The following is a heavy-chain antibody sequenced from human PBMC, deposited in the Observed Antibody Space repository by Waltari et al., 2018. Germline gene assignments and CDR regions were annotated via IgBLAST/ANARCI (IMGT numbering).Heavy chain of an antibody. V-gene: IGHV3-9*01. J-gene: IGHJ6*02. CDR2: ISWNSGSI. CDR3: AKDIGDGYNSDYYYGMDV. CDR1: GFTFDDYA. D-gene: IGHD2-21*01. Sequence: EVQLVESGGGLVQPGRSLRLSCAASGFTFDDYAMHWVRPAPGTGLEWVSGISWNSGSIGYADSGKGRFTISRDNAKNSLYLQMNSLRAEDTALYYCAKDIGDGYNSDYYYGMDVWGQGTTVTVSS.